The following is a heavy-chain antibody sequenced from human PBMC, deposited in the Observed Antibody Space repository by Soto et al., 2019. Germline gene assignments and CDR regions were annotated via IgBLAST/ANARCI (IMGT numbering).Heavy chain of an antibody. CDR3: ARSLNRYAY. Sequence: PGGSLRLSCAASGFTFSSYWMNWVRQAPGKGLEWVANIKEDGSEKDYVDSVKGRFTISRDNARNSLYLQMNSLTAEDTAVYYCARSLNRYAYWGQGTLVTVSS. CDR1: GFTFSSYW. CDR2: IKEDGSEK. D-gene: IGHD5-18*01. V-gene: IGHV3-7*01. J-gene: IGHJ4*02.